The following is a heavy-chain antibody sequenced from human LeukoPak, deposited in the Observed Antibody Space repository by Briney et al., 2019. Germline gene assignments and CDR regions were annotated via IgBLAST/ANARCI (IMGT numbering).Heavy chain of an antibody. D-gene: IGHD3-9*01. CDR2: ISGSGGST. CDR1: GFTFSSYA. J-gene: IGHJ6*02. Sequence: GGSLRLSCAASGFTFSSYAMSWVRQAPGKGLEWVSAISGSGGSTYFADSVKGRFTNSRDNSKNTLYLQMNSLRAEDTAVYYCAKVSTIFAVGGMDVWGQGTTVTVSS. V-gene: IGHV3-23*01. CDR3: AKVSTIFAVGGMDV.